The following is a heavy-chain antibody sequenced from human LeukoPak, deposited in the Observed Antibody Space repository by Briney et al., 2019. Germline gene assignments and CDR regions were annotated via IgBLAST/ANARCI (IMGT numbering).Heavy chain of an antibody. Sequence: SETLSLTCAVSGGSISSYYWSWIRQPPGKGLEWIGYIYYSGSTNYNPSFKSRVTISVDTSKNQFSLKLSSVTAADTAVYYCARGHYGGNLDYWGQGTLVTVSS. V-gene: IGHV4-59*12. D-gene: IGHD4-23*01. CDR3: ARGHYGGNLDY. J-gene: IGHJ4*02. CDR2: IYYSGST. CDR1: GGSISSYY.